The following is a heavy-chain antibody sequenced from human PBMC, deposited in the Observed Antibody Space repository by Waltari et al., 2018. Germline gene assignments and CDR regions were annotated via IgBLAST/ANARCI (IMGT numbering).Heavy chain of an antibody. V-gene: IGHV1-46*03. CDR3: ATFVSGSFTFPDY. Sequence: QFQLVQSGAEVKKPRASVTVSCEASGFTFSNYYVHWVRQAPGQGLEWMALFSPSGAGTRYAEKFQGRVTLTRDTSTSTVYMDLSSLRSEDTAVYYCATFVSGSFTFPDYWGQGTLVTVSS. CDR1: GFTFSNYY. D-gene: IGHD3-16*01. CDR2: FSPSGAGT. J-gene: IGHJ4*02.